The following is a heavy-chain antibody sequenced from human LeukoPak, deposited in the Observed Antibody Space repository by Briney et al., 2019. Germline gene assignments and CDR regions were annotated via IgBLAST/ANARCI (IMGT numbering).Heavy chain of an antibody. D-gene: IGHD3-16*02. CDR3: ARVPREIASI. J-gene: IGHJ3*02. V-gene: IGHV1-8*01. Sequence: GASVKVSCKASGYIFTSYDINWVRPATGQGVEWMGYMNPSSGNTDNAQKFHGRVTMTTDTSISTAYMELSSLRSEDTAVYYSARVPREIASIWGQGKMVTVSS. CDR1: GYIFTSYD. CDR2: MNPSSGNT.